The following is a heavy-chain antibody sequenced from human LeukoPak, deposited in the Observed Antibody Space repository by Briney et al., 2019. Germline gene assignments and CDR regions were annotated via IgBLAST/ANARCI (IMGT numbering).Heavy chain of an antibody. J-gene: IGHJ6*02. CDR2: IIPIFGTA. D-gene: IGHD6-6*01. CDR3: ARRPFSYYGMDV. CDR1: GGTFSSYA. V-gene: IGHV1-69*13. Sequence: SVKVSCKASGGTFSSYAISWVRQAPGQGLEWMGGIIPIFGTANYAQKFQGRVTITADESTSTAYMELSSLRSEDTAVYYCARRPFSYYGMDVWGQGTTVTVSS.